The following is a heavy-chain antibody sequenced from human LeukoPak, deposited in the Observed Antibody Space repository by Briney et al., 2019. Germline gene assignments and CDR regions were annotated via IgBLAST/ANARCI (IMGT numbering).Heavy chain of an antibody. CDR2: ISSSGSTI. Sequence: GGSLRLSCAASGFTFSSYEMNWVHQAPGKGLEWVSYISSSGSTIYYADSVKGRFTISRDNAKNSLYLQMNSLRAEDTAVYYCARGNYDFWSGYLRYFDYWGQGTLVTVSS. J-gene: IGHJ4*02. V-gene: IGHV3-48*03. D-gene: IGHD3-3*01. CDR3: ARGNYDFWSGYLRYFDY. CDR1: GFTFSSYE.